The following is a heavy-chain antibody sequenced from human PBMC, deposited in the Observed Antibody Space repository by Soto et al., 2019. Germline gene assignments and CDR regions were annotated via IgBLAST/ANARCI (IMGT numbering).Heavy chain of an antibody. J-gene: IGHJ6*02. Sequence: GGSLRLSCAASGFIFSSYAMSWVRQAPGKGLEWVAVIWYDGSNKYYADSVKGRFTISRDNSKNTLYLRMNSLRAEDTAVYYCARDGIIAAATYYYYGMDVWGQGTTVTVSS. CDR3: ARDGIIAAATYYYYGMDV. V-gene: IGHV3-33*08. CDR2: IWYDGSNK. CDR1: GFIFSSYA. D-gene: IGHD6-13*01.